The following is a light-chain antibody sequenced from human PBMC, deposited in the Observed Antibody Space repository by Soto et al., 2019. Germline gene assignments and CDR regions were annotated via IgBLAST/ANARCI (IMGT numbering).Light chain of an antibody. V-gene: IGKV1-5*01. CDR1: QSIGSW. J-gene: IGKJ1*01. CDR3: QQYDSISPWT. Sequence: DIQMTQSPSTLSASVGDRVTITCRASQSIGSWLAWYQQKTGKAPKLLIYDASRLLSGVPSRFSGSGSGTEFTLPISSLQPGDFASYYCQQYDSISPWTFGQGTKVEIK. CDR2: DAS.